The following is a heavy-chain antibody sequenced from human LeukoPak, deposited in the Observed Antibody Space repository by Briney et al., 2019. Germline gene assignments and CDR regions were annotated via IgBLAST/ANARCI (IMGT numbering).Heavy chain of an antibody. CDR2: IIPIFGTA. J-gene: IGHJ4*02. V-gene: IGHV1-69*05. CDR3: AKMGYCSGGSCSDY. Sequence: SVKVSCKASGGTFSSYAISWVRQAPGQGLEWMGGIIPIFGTANYAQKFQGRVTITTDESTSTAYMELSSLRAEDTAVYYCAKMGYCSGGSCSDYWGQGTLVTVSS. D-gene: IGHD2-15*01. CDR1: GGTFSSYA.